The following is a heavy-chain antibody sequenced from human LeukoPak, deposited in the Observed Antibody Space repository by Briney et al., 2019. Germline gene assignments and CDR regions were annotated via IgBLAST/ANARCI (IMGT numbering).Heavy chain of an antibody. CDR1: AVKLDEYG. CDR3: GKDIGPGGLDI. Sequence: GGSLRLSCAPSAVKLDEYGMHWVRQVTGKGLEWVSGIISSSGRTGYADSVKGRFTISIDNPKKSLYLQMSSLRVEDTALYYCGKDIGPGGLDIWGKGTTVTVSS. J-gene: IGHJ6*04. CDR2: IISSSGRT. V-gene: IGHV3-9*01. D-gene: IGHD3-10*01.